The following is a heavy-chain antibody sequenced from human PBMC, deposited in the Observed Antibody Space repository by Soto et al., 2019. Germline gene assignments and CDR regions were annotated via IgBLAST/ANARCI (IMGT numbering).Heavy chain of an antibody. J-gene: IGHJ4*02. Sequence: GASGKVSCKASGGTFSSYAISWVRQAPGQGLEWMGGIIPIFGTANYAQKFQGRVTITADKSTSTAYMELSSLRSEDTAVYYCAREGDIVVVPAASYFDYWGQGTLVTVSS. CDR2: IIPIFGTA. CDR3: AREGDIVVVPAASYFDY. D-gene: IGHD2-2*01. V-gene: IGHV1-69*06. CDR1: GGTFSSYA.